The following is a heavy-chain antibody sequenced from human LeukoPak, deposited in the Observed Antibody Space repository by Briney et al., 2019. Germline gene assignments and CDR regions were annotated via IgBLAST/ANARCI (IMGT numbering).Heavy chain of an antibody. CDR2: ISYDGSNK. V-gene: IGHV3-30-3*01. Sequence: GGSLRLSCAASGFTFSSYAMPWVRQAPGKGLEWVAVISYDGSNKYYADSVKGRFTISRDNSKNTLYLQMNSLRAEDTAVYYCVRDYNWVFDYWGQGALVTVSS. CDR3: VRDYNWVFDY. CDR1: GFTFSSYA. J-gene: IGHJ4*02. D-gene: IGHD1-20*01.